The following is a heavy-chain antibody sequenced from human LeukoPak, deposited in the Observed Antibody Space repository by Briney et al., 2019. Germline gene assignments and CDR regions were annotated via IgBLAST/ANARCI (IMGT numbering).Heavy chain of an antibody. V-gene: IGHV1-8*01. D-gene: IGHD2-15*01. Sequence: ASVKVSCKASGYTFTDHDINWVRQATGQGLEWMGWMNPNSGNTGYAQKFQGRVTMTRNTSISTAYMELSSLRSEDTAVYYCARRVADDAFDIWGQGTMVTVSS. CDR2: MNPNSGNT. CDR3: ARRVADDAFDI. J-gene: IGHJ3*02. CDR1: GYTFTDHD.